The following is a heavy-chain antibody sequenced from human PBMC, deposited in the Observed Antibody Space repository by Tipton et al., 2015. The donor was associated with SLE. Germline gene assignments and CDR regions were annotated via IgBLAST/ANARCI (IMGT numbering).Heavy chain of an antibody. J-gene: IGHJ4*02. CDR1: GFTFSSYS. Sequence: GSLRLSCSASGFTFSSYSMNWVRQAPGKGLEWVSSISSSSSYIYYADSVQGRFTISRDNAKNSLYLQMNSLRAEDTAVYYCAKGEEVSSSYLFDYWGQGTLVTVSS. V-gene: IGHV3-21*01. CDR2: ISSSSSYI. CDR3: AKGEEVSSSYLFDY. D-gene: IGHD6-13*01.